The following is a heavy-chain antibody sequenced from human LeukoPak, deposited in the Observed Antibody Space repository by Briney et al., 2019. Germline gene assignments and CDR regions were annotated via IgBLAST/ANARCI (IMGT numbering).Heavy chain of an antibody. V-gene: IGHV3-74*01. CDR3: ARVSGLVGFDY. Sequence: GGSLRLSCAASGHTFSSYWMHWVRQAPGKGLVWVSRINSDGCSTIYADSVKGRFTISRDNAKNTLYLQMNSLRAEDTAVYYCARVSGLVGFDYWGQGTLVTVSS. CDR2: INSDGCST. J-gene: IGHJ4*02. CDR1: GHTFSSYW. D-gene: IGHD6-19*01.